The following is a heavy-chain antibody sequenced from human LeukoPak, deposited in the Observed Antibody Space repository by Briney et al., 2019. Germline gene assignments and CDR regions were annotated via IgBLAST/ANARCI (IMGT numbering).Heavy chain of an antibody. Sequence: GASVKVSCKASGGTFSSYAISWVRQAPGQGLKWMGGIIPIFGTANYAQKFQGRVTITADESTSTAYMELSSLRSEDTAVYYCALSELRGQYYFDYWGQGTLVTVSS. V-gene: IGHV1-69*13. CDR1: GGTFSSYA. J-gene: IGHJ4*02. D-gene: IGHD4-17*01. CDR3: ALSELRGQYYFDY. CDR2: IIPIFGTA.